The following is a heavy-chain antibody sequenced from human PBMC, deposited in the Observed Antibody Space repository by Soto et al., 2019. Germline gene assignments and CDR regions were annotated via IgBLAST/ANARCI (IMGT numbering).Heavy chain of an antibody. CDR3: ARDSIETGYYYQFCLDF. CDR1: GFTFGAYA. Sequence: EVQLLESGGGLVQPGGSLRLSCAASGFTFGAYAMSWVRQAPGEGLEWVSTISGAGGTTNYADSVKGRFTISRDNSKNTLCLQMDTLTAEDTAIYFCARDSIETGYYYQFCLDFWGQGTLVTVSS. CDR2: ISGAGGTT. J-gene: IGHJ4*02. V-gene: IGHV3-23*01. D-gene: IGHD5-12*01.